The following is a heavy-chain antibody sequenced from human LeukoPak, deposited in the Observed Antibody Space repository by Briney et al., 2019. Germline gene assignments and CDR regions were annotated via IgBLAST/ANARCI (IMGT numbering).Heavy chain of an antibody. CDR2: ISYDGSNK. V-gene: IGHV3-30*07. D-gene: IGHD2-2*01. Sequence: PGGSLRLSCAASGFTFSSYAMHWVRQAPGKGLEWVAVISYDGSNKYYADSVKGRFTISRDNSKNTLYLQMNSLRAEDTAVYYCAKVGDGHCSTTSCYGWFDPWGQGTLVTVSS. CDR3: AKVGDGHCSTTSCYGWFDP. CDR1: GFTFSSYA. J-gene: IGHJ5*02.